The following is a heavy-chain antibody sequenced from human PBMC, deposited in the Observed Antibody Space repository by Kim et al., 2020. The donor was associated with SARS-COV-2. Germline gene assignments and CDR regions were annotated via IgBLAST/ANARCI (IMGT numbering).Heavy chain of an antibody. Sequence: SVKVSCKASGGTFSSYAISWVRQAPGQGLEWMGGIIPIFGTANYAQKFQGRVTITADESTSTAYMELSSLRSEDTAVYYCAKGYCSGGSCFKGYYYYGMDVWGQGTTVTVSS. V-gene: IGHV1-69*13. CDR2: IIPIFGTA. CDR1: GGTFSSYA. CDR3: AKGYCSGGSCFKGYYYYGMDV. D-gene: IGHD2-15*01. J-gene: IGHJ6*02.